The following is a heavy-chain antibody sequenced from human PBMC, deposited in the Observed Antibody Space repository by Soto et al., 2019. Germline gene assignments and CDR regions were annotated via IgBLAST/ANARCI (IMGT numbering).Heavy chain of an antibody. D-gene: IGHD6-13*01. CDR3: ARQYSSSCLWLGWFDP. CDR1: GGSISSSSYY. Sequence: QLQLQESGPGLVKPSETLSLTCTVSGGSISSSSYYWGWIRQPPGKWLEWIGSSYYSGSTYYNPSLNSRVPIPVDTSNNQCSLKLRTVAAADSAVYYCARQYSSSCLWLGWFDPWGQGTLVTVSS. J-gene: IGHJ5*02. V-gene: IGHV4-39*01. CDR2: SYYSGST.